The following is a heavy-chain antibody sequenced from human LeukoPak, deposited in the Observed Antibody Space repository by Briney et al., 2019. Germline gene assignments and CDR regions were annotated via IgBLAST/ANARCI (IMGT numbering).Heavy chain of an antibody. V-gene: IGHV4-31*03. J-gene: IGHJ6*02. CDR3: ARGTSRGYYGMDV. CDR2: IYYSGST. D-gene: IGHD1-7*01. CDR1: GGSISSGDYY. Sequence: TSETLSLTCTVSGGSISSGDYYWSWTRQHPGKGLEWIGYIYYSGSTYYYPSLKSRVTISVDTSKNQFSLKLSSVTAADTAVYYCARGTSRGYYGMDVWGQGTTVTVSS.